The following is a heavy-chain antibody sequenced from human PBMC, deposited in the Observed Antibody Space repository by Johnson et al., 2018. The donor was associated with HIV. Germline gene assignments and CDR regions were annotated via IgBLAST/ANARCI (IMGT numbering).Heavy chain of an antibody. D-gene: IGHD1-26*01. CDR2: SNSDGSST. V-gene: IGHV3-74*01. J-gene: IGHJ3*02. CDR1: GLIFTRSW. CDR3: AREGIVGATGPGPKLQDAFDS. Sequence: VQLVESGGGVVQPGGSLRLSCAASGLIFTRSWMHWVRQAPGKGLVWVARSNSDGSSTTYADSVKGRFTISRDKAKNTLHLQMNSLRAEDTAVYYCAREGIVGATGPGPKLQDAFDSWGQGTMVTVSA.